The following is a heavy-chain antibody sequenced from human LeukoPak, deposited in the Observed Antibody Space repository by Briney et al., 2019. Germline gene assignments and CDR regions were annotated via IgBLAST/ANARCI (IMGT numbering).Heavy chain of an antibody. J-gene: IGHJ5*02. Sequence: PSETLSLTCTVSGGSISSDNYYWAWIRQPPGKGLDCIGSIYYSGNTYYNPSLKSRVTISVDTSKNQFSLKLSSVTAADTAVYYCTRRPPGTTTTANWFDPWGQGTLVTVSS. CDR1: GGSISSDNYY. D-gene: IGHD1-14*01. CDR3: TRRPPGTTTTANWFDP. CDR2: IYYSGNT. V-gene: IGHV4-39*01.